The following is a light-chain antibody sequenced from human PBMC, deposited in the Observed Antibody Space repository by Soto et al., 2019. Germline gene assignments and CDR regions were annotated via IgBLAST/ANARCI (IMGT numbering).Light chain of an antibody. J-gene: IGKJ1*01. CDR3: QQTYSAPPL. CDR2: AVS. CDR1: QRIGTN. V-gene: IGKV1-39*01. Sequence: DIQMTQSPSSLSASIGDRVTLTCRASQRIGTNLNWYQQRPGKAPKLLIYAVSSLQSGVSSRLSGSGSGTDFTLSINSLQREDFATYYCQQTYSAPPLFGQGIKVEIK.